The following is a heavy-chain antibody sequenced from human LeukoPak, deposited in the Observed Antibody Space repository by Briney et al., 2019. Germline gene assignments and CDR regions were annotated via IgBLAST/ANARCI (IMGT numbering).Heavy chain of an antibody. CDR3: AKDVSGTYQFLDI. V-gene: IGHV3-30*02. J-gene: IGHJ3*02. Sequence: GGSLRLSCAASGFTFSSYGMHWVRQAPGKGLEWVAFIRYDRSNKYYADSVKGRFTISRDNSKNTLYLQMNSLRAEDTAVYYCAKDVSGTYQFLDIWGQGTMVTVSS. CDR1: GFTFSSYG. D-gene: IGHD1-1*01. CDR2: IRYDRSNK.